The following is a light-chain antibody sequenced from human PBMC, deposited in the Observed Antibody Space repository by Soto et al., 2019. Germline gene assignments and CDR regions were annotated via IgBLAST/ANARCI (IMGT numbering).Light chain of an antibody. CDR2: VAS. CDR1: QNISTY. Sequence: DIQMTQSPSSLAASVGDRVTMTCRASQNISTYVNWYQQKTGKAPKLLIYVASNLQTGVPSRFSGSGSGTDFTLTISSLQFEDLATYHCQQSYSPLLTFGGGTKVEIK. J-gene: IGKJ4*01. V-gene: IGKV1-39*01. CDR3: QQSYSPLLT.